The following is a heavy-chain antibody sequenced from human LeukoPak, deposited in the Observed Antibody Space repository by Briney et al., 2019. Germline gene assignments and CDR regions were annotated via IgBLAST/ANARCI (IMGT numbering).Heavy chain of an antibody. CDR1: GFTFSSYA. Sequence: PGRSLRLSCAASGFTFSSYAMHWVRQAPGKGLEWVAVISYDGSNKYYADSVKGRFTISRDNSKNTLYLQMNSLRAEDTAVYYCARGSLDYYDSSGLLPPFDPWGQETLVTVSS. CDR2: ISYDGSNK. CDR3: ARGSLDYYDSSGLLPPFDP. J-gene: IGHJ5*02. D-gene: IGHD3-22*01. V-gene: IGHV3-30-3*01.